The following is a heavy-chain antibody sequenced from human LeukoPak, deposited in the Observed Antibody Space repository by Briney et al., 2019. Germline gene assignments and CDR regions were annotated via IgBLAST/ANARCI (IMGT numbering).Heavy chain of an antibody. D-gene: IGHD3-10*01. CDR3: VRLSMIRGLTVDL. J-gene: IGHJ2*01. Sequence: PGGSLRLSCAASGFSFSDYWMHWVRQAPGKGLVWVSRINPDESITNYAESVKGRFTISRDSAKNTLFLQMNSLRAEDTAVYYCVRLSMIRGLTVDLWGRGTLVSVSS. V-gene: IGHV3-74*01. CDR2: INPDESIT. CDR1: GFSFSDYW.